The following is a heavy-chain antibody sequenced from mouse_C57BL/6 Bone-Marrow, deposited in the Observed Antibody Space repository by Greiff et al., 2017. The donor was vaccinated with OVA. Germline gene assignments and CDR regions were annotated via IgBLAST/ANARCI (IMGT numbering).Heavy chain of an antibody. J-gene: IGHJ4*01. CDR3: ARYGSSLYYAMDY. CDR1: GYTFTDHT. Sequence: VKVVESDAELVKPGASVKISCKVSGYTFTDHTIHWMKQRPEQGLEWIGYIYPRDGSTKYNEKFKGKATLTADKSSSTAYMQLNSLTSEDSAVYFCARYGSSLYYAMDYWGQGTSVTVSS. V-gene: IGHV1-78*01. CDR2: IYPRDGST. D-gene: IGHD1-1*01.